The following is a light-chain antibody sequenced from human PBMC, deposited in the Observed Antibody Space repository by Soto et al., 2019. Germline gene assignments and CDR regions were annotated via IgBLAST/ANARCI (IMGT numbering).Light chain of an antibody. J-gene: IGLJ1*01. CDR3: AAWDDSLNSYV. CDR1: SSNIGSNS. Sequence: QAVLTQPPSASGTPGQRVTISCSGSSSNIGSNSVNWYQQLPGAAPKLLIYGNNQRPTGVTDRFSVSKSGTSASLAISGLLSDDEADYYCAAWDDSLNSYVFGTGTKLTVL. CDR2: GNN. V-gene: IGLV1-44*01.